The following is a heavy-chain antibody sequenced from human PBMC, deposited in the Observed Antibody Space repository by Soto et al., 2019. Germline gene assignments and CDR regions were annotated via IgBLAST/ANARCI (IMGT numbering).Heavy chain of an antibody. J-gene: IGHJ5*02. CDR2: INHSGST. Sequence: PSETLSLTCAVYGGSFSGYYWSWIRQPPGKGLEWIGEINHSGSTNYNPSLKSRVTISVDTSKNQFSLKLSSVTAADTAVYYCARGYCSSTSCYYNGNWFDPWGQGTLVTVSS. D-gene: IGHD2-2*01. CDR1: GGSFSGYY. CDR3: ARGYCSSTSCYYNGNWFDP. V-gene: IGHV4-34*01.